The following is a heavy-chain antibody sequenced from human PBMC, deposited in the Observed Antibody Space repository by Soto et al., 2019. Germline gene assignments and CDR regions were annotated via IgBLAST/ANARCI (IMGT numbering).Heavy chain of an antibody. J-gene: IGHJ6*02. V-gene: IGHV1-58*01. CDR3: AADRHGDDVRVTYYYYGMVV. CDR2: IVVGSGNT. D-gene: IGHD4-17*01. CDR1: GFTFTSSA. Sequence: ASVKVSCKASGFTFTSSAVQWVRQARGQRLEWIGWIVVGSGNTNYAQKFQERVTITRDMSTSTAYMELSSLRSEDTAVYYCAADRHGDDVRVTYYYYGMVVWGQGTTVTVFS.